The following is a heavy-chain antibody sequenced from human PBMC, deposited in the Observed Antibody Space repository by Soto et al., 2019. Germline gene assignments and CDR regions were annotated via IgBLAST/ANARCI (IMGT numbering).Heavy chain of an antibody. Sequence: QVPLVQSGAEVKKPGSSLNISCKASIDTVTSYSINWVRQAPGQGLEWMGGIIPIFGTANYAQKFKDRVTITADEPPNTAYMALTSLRHDDTAVYYCTQGDYDTTGWFDPWGQGTLVTVSS. J-gene: IGHJ5*02. CDR2: IIPIFGTA. CDR3: TQGDYDTTGWFDP. V-gene: IGHV1-69*01. D-gene: IGHD3-22*01. CDR1: IDTVTSYS.